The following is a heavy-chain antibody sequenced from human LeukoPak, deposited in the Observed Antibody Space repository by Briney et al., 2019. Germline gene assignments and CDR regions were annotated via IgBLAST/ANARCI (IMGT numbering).Heavy chain of an antibody. CDR2: ISSNGGST. CDR3: ARSSSSSWYDDWFDP. J-gene: IGHJ5*02. CDR1: GFTFSSYA. V-gene: IGHV3-64*01. Sequence: GGSLRLSCAASGFTFSSYAMHWVRQAPGKGLEYVSAISSNGGSTYYANSVKGRFTISRDNSKNTLYLQMGSLRAEDMAVYYCARSSSSSWYDDWFDPWGQGTLVTVSS. D-gene: IGHD6-13*01.